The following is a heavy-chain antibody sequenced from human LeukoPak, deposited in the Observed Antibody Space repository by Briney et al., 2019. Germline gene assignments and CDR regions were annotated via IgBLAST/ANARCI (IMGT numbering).Heavy chain of an antibody. Sequence: PSETLSLTCAVYGGSFSGYYWSWIRQPPGKGLEWIGEINHSGSINYNPSLKSRVTISVDTSKNQFSLKLSSVTAADTAVYYCARITGAGYSSSWYGGSADYWGQGTLVTVSS. J-gene: IGHJ4*02. CDR3: ARITGAGYSSSWYGGSADY. CDR2: INHSGSI. D-gene: IGHD6-13*01. V-gene: IGHV4-34*01. CDR1: GGSFSGYY.